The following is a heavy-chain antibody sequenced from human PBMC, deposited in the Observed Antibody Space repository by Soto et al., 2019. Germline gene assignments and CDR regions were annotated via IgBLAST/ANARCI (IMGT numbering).Heavy chain of an antibody. CDR1: GCSLSTYF. CDR3: ARVWGGAFDF. D-gene: IGHD3-10*01. J-gene: IGHJ3*01. Sequence: SETLSLTCTFSGCSLSTYFWILIRQPPGKRLEWIGYIYYSGSINYNPSLKSRVTISVDTSKNQFSLKLSSVTAADTAVYYCARVWGGAFDFWGQGTMVTVSS. CDR2: IYYSGSI. V-gene: IGHV4-59*01.